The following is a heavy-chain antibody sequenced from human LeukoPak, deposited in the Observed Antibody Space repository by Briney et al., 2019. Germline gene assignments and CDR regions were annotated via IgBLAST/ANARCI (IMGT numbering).Heavy chain of an antibody. J-gene: IGHJ4*02. Sequence: GGSLRLSCAASGFAFRYGIHWVRQAPGKGLEWVGVIWYDGSEKEYAESVKGRFTISRDDSKNTVYLQMTSLRVEDTAMYYCAKQGTFTSSSSCFLDSWGQGTLVTVSS. CDR2: IWYDGSEK. D-gene: IGHD2-2*01. CDR3: AKQGTFTSSSSCFLDS. V-gene: IGHV3-33*06. CDR1: GFAFRYG.